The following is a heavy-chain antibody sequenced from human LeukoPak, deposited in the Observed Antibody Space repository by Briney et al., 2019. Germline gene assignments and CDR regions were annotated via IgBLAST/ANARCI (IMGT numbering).Heavy chain of an antibody. J-gene: IGHJ4*02. CDR2: IYHSGST. V-gene: IGHV4-4*02. D-gene: IGHD3-22*01. CDR3: ARRDSSGCYSYVFDY. CDR1: GGYISSSNW. Sequence: PSETLCLTCAVSGGYISSSNWWSWVRQPPGKGLEWIGEIYHSGSTNYNPSLKSRVTISVDKSKNQFSLKLSSVTAADTAVYYCARRDSSGCYSYVFDYWGQGTLVTVSS.